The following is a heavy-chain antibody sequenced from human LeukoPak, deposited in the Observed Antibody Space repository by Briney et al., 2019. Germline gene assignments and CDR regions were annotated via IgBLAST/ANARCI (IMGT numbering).Heavy chain of an antibody. CDR1: GFTFSSYG. D-gene: IGHD2-2*01. V-gene: IGHV3-30*18. Sequence: GGSLRLSCAASGFTFSSYGMHWVRQAPGKGLEWVAVVSYDGSNKYYADSVKGRFTISRVNSKNTLYLQMNSLRAEDTAVYYCAKDGGCSSTTCYSPYYSAYWGQGTLVTASS. J-gene: IGHJ4*02. CDR2: VSYDGSNK. CDR3: AKDGGCSSTTCYSPYYSAY.